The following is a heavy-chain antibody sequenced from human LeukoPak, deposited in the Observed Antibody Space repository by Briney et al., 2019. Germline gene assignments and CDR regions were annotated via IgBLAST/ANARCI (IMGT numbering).Heavy chain of an antibody. CDR1: GGSFSGYY. CDR3: AREARLITGTGTFDP. Sequence: SETLSLTCAVYGGSFSGYYWSWIRQPPGKGLEWIGEISHSGSTNYNPSLKSRVTISVDTSKNQFSLKLSSVTAADTAVYYCAREARLITGTGTFDPWGQGTLVTVSS. CDR2: ISHSGST. D-gene: IGHD1/OR15-1a*01. V-gene: IGHV4-34*01. J-gene: IGHJ5*02.